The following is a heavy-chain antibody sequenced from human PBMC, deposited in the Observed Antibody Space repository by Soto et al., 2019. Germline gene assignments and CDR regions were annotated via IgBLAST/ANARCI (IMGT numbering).Heavy chain of an antibody. D-gene: IGHD6-19*01. CDR1: GGSISSGDYY. CDR2: IYYSGST. J-gene: IGHJ4*02. Sequence: QVQLQESGPGLVKPSQTLSLTCTVSGGSISSGDYYWSWLRKPPQKGLEWIAYIYYSGSTYYYPSLKSRVTISVDTSKNQFSLKLSSVTAAVTAVYYCARLTPWYSSGWFIDYWGQGTLGTVSS. CDR3: ARLTPWYSSGWFIDY. V-gene: IGHV4-30-4*01.